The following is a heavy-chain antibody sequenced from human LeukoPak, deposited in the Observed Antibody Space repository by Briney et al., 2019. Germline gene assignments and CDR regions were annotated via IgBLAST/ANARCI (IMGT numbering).Heavy chain of an antibody. CDR2: FDPEDGET. Sequence: ASVKVSCKVSGYTLTELSMHWVRQAPGKGLEWMGGFDPEDGETIYAQKFQGRVTMTEDTSTDTAYMELSSLRSEDTAVYYCSTVRYDYVWGSYRTLYYFDYWGQGTLVTVSP. J-gene: IGHJ4*02. CDR3: STVRYDYVWGSYRTLYYFDY. D-gene: IGHD3-16*02. V-gene: IGHV1-24*01. CDR1: GYTLTELS.